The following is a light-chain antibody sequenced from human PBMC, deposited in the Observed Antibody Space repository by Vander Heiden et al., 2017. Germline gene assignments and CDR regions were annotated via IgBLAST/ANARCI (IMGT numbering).Light chain of an antibody. Sequence: QSALTQPASLSGSPGQSITISCTGSSSDVGVYNYVAWYQQHPGEAPKLMIYDVSYRPSGISNRFSGSKSGNTASLTISGLQAEDEADYYCSSYTGSNTVFGGGTKLTVL. V-gene: IGLV2-14*03. J-gene: IGLJ2*01. CDR2: DVS. CDR3: SSYTGSNTV. CDR1: SSDVGVYNY.